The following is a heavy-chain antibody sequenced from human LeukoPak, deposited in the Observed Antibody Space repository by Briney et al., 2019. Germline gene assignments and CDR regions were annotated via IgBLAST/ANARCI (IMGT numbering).Heavy chain of an antibody. Sequence: LSLTCTVSGGSISSYYWSWIRQPPGKGLEWIGYIYYSGSTNYNPSLKSRVTISVDTSKNQFSLKLSSVTAADTAVYYCARHAYGDYLNFDYWGQGTLVTVSS. V-gene: IGHV4-59*08. CDR1: GGSISSYY. CDR2: IYYSGST. J-gene: IGHJ4*02. CDR3: ARHAYGDYLNFDY. D-gene: IGHD4-17*01.